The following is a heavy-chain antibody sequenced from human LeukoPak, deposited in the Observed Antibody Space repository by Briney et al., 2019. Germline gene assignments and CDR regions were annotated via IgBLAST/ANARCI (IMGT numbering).Heavy chain of an antibody. CDR2: IILIFGTA. D-gene: IGHD3-3*01. Sequence: GASVKVSCKASGGTFSSYSISWMRQAPGQGLEWMGGIILIFGTANYAQKFQGRVTITTDESTSTAYMELSSLRSEDTAVYYCAGGGPPNYDFWTGYLTWGKGTTVTVSS. V-gene: IGHV1-69*05. CDR3: AGGGPPNYDFWTGYLT. J-gene: IGHJ6*04. CDR1: GGTFSSYS.